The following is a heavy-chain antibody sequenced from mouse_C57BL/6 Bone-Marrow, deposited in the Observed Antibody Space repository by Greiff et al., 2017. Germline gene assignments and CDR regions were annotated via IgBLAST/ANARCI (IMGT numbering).Heavy chain of an antibody. CDR1: GYAFSSSW. CDR2: IYPGDGDP. J-gene: IGHJ3*01. CDR3: ARCSFAY. Sequence: VQLQQSGPELVKPGASVKISCKASGYAFSSSWMNWVKQRPGKGLEWIGRIYPGDGDPNYNGKFKGKATLTADKSASTAYMQLSSLTSEDSAVYFCARCSFAYWGQGTLVTVSA. V-gene: IGHV1-82*01.